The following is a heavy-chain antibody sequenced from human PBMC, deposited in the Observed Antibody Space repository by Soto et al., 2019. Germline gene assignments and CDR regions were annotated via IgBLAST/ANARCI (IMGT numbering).Heavy chain of an antibody. CDR2: IYYSGST. Sequence: SVLLSLTCAVAGGSSRSVGYYWSSNRQHPGKGLEWIGYIYYSGSTNYNPSLKSRVTISVDTSKNQFSLKLSSVTAADTVVYYCASLDGVVPPALWGQGTLVTVSS. CDR1: GGSSRSVGYY. J-gene: IGHJ4*02. D-gene: IGHD2-2*01. V-gene: IGHV4-61*08. CDR3: ASLDGVVPPAL.